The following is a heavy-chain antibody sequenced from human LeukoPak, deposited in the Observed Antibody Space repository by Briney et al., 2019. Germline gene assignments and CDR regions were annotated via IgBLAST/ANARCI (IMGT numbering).Heavy chain of an antibody. D-gene: IGHD3-22*01. CDR3: ARLGRDSSGYYYVGWFDP. V-gene: IGHV1-46*01. CDR2: INPSGGST. Sequence: ASVKVSCKASGDTFSDYYAHWVRQAPGQGLEWMGIINPSGGSTSYAQKFQGRVTMTRDMSTSTVYMELSSLRSEDTAVYYCARLGRDSSGYYYVGWFDPWGQGTLVTVSS. J-gene: IGHJ5*02. CDR1: GDTFSDYY.